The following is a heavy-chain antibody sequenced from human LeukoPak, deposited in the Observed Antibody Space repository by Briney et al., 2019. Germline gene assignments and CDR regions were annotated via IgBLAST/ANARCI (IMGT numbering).Heavy chain of an antibody. D-gene: IGHD1-26*01. Sequence: PSETLSLTCTVSGGSISSYYWGWIRQPPGKGLEWIGSIYYSGSTYYNPSLKSRVTISVDTSKNQFSLKLSSVTAADTAVYYCARQQVGATKSFDYWGQGTLVTVSS. CDR2: IYYSGST. CDR1: GGSISSYY. V-gene: IGHV4-39*01. CDR3: ARQQVGATKSFDY. J-gene: IGHJ4*02.